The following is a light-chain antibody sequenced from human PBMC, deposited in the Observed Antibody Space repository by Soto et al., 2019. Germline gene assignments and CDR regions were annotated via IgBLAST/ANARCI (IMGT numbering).Light chain of an antibody. J-gene: IGLJ3*02. CDR2: EGN. Sequence: QSALTHPASVSGSPGQSITMSCAGASSDVGSYNLVYWYQQYPGKAPKLIIYEGNKRPSGVSNRFSGSGSGNTASLTISGLQAEDAADYYCCSYTGSSTSFGGGTKLTVL. V-gene: IGLV2-23*01. CDR3: CSYTGSSTS. CDR1: SSDVGSYNL.